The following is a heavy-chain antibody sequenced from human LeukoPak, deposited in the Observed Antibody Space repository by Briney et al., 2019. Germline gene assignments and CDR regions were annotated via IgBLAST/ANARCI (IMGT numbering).Heavy chain of an antibody. D-gene: IGHD1-7*01. V-gene: IGHV4-39*01. CDR2: IYYSGST. CDR1: GGSLSSSSYY. CDR3: ATGAGTTYSFYGMDV. Sequence: SETLSLTCSAPGGSLSSSSYYWGWIRQPPGKGLEWIGNIYYSGSTYYYPSLKSRVTISVDTSKNQFSLRLSSVTAADTAVYYCATGAGTTYSFYGMDVWGQGTTVTVSS. J-gene: IGHJ6*02.